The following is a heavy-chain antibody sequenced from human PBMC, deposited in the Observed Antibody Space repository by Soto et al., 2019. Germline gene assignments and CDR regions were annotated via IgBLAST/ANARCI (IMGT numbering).Heavy chain of an antibody. J-gene: IGHJ4*02. D-gene: IGHD3-3*01. CDR1: GGSISSGDYY. CDR2: IYYSGST. V-gene: IGHV4-30-4*01. CDR3: AITIFGVVSLDY. Sequence: SETLSLTCTVSGGSISSGDYYWSWIRQPPGKGLEWIGYIYYSGSTYYNPSLKSRVTISVDTSKNQFSLKLSSVTAADTAVYYCAITIFGVVSLDYWGQGTQVTVSS.